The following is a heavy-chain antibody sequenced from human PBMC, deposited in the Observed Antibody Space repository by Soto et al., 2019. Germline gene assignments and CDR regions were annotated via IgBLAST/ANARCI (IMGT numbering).Heavy chain of an antibody. J-gene: IGHJ5*02. CDR1: GYTFTIYY. D-gene: IGHD3-16*01. Sequence: ASVKGSCKASGYTFTIYYMHCVRQAPGQGLEWIGIINPSGFSTSYAQKFQVRVTMTMDTSTSTVYMELSSLTSEDTAVYYCAKDFGGLYNWFDPWGQGTLVTVSS. CDR3: AKDFGGLYNWFDP. CDR2: INPSGFST. V-gene: IGHV1-46*01.